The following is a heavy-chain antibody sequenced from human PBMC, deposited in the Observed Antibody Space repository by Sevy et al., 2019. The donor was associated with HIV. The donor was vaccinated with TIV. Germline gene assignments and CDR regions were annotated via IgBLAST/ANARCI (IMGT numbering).Heavy chain of an antibody. V-gene: IGHV4-59*08. CDR2: VYYTGGT. Sequence: SETLSLTCTVSGGSINSDHWNWIRQPPGKGLEWIGYVYYTGGTNYNPSLKNRVTISVDRTKNQFSLKLTSVTAADTGVYYCARRNEFDIWGQGTMVTVSS. CDR3: ARRNEFDI. CDR1: GGSINSDH. J-gene: IGHJ3*02.